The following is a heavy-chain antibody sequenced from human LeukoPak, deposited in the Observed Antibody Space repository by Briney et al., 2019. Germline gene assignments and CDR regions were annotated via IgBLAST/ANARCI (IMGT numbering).Heavy chain of an antibody. CDR2: IFPADSDT. J-gene: IGHJ4*02. V-gene: IGHV5-51*01. CDR1: GYSFTSYW. Sequence: GESLKISCKGSGYSFTSYWIGWVRQMPGKGLEWMGIIFPADSDTRYSPPFQGQVTITADKSINTAYLQWNSLRASDTAIYYCARPGAVTEDSWGQGTLVTVSS. D-gene: IGHD6-19*01. CDR3: ARPGAVTEDS.